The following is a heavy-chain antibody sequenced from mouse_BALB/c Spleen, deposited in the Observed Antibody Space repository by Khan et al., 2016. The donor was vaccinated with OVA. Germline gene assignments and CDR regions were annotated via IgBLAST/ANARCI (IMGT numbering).Heavy chain of an antibody. Sequence: QVQLQQSGAELARPGASVKMSCKASGYTFTSYTIHWIKLRPGQGLEWIGYINPNNGYTNYNQTFKDKATLTADKSSTTVYMQLSSLTSNDSEVYNCVRDGDYYRNDGWFAYWGQGTLVTVSA. CDR1: GYTFTSYT. D-gene: IGHD2-14*01. J-gene: IGHJ3*01. CDR2: INPNNGYT. V-gene: IGHV1-4*01. CDR3: VRDGDYYRNDGWFAY.